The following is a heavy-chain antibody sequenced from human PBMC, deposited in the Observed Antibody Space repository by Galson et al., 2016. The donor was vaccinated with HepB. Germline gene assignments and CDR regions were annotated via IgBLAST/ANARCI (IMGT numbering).Heavy chain of an antibody. CDR2: IAPSDSYS. J-gene: IGHJ5*01. V-gene: IGHV5-10-1*01. CDR3: TRGFCEGTDCDTNLFDS. D-gene: IGHD2-21*02. Sequence: QSGAEVKKPGESLTISCKGSGYTFTNYWITWLRQMPGKGLEWMGRIAPSDSYSNYSPSFEGHVTISVDETNTTAFLQWSSLKASDTAIYYCTRGFCEGTDCDTNLFDSWGQGTLVTVSS. CDR1: GYTFTNYW.